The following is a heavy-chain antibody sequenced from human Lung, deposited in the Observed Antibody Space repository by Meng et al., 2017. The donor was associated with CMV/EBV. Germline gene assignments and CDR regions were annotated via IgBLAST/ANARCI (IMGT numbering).Heavy chain of an antibody. Sequence: SGGSISSRSYYWGWIRQPPGKGLGWIGSISYSGATYYKSSLKSRVTISVDTSKNQFSLRLTSVTAADTAVYYCARHGWTGTTPIDFWGQGTLVTVSS. CDR2: ISYSGAT. CDR1: GGSISSRSYY. V-gene: IGHV4-39*01. D-gene: IGHD1-1*01. J-gene: IGHJ4*02. CDR3: ARHGWTGTTPIDF.